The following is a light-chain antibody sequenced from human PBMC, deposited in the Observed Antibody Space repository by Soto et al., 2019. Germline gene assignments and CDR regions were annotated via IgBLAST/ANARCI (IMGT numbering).Light chain of an antibody. CDR1: SSNIGAGYD. CDR3: QSYDSSLSAVV. Sequence: QAVVTQPPSVSGAPGQRVTISCTGSSSNIGAGYDVHWYQQPPGTAPKLLIYGNSNRPSGVPDRFSGSKSGTSASLAITGLQAEDEADYYCQSYDSSLSAVVFGGGTKLTVL. J-gene: IGLJ2*01. V-gene: IGLV1-40*01. CDR2: GNS.